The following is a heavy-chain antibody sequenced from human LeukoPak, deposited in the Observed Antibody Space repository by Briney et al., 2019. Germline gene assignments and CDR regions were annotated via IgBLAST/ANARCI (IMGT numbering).Heavy chain of an antibody. CDR2: IYYSGST. J-gene: IGHJ3*02. V-gene: IGHV4-59*12. Sequence: SETLSLTCTVSGGSISSYYWSWIRQPPGKGLEWIGYIYYSGSTNYNPSLKSRVTISVDTSKNQFSLKLSSVTAADTAVYYCASADYDMAFDIWGQRTMVTVSS. CDR1: GGSISSYY. D-gene: IGHD3-9*01. CDR3: ASADYDMAFDI.